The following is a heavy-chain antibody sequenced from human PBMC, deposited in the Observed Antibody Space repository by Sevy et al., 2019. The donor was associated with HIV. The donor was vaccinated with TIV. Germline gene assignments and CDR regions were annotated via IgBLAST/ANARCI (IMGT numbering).Heavy chain of an antibody. CDR2: IYYSGST. J-gene: IGHJ6*02. D-gene: IGHD3-10*01. Sequence: SETLSLTCTVSGGSISSGDYYWSWIRQPPGKGLEWIGYIYYSGSTYYNPSLKSRVTISVDTSKNQFSLKLSSVTAADTAVYYCARDELGGLPLPPQASYYGMDVWGQGTTVTVSS. V-gene: IGHV4-30-4*01. CDR3: ARDELGGLPLPPQASYYGMDV. CDR1: GGSISSGDYY.